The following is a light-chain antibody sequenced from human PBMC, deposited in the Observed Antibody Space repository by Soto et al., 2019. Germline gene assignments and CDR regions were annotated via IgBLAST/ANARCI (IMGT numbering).Light chain of an antibody. CDR3: QQYNNWPVT. CDR2: GAS. J-gene: IGKJ4*01. CDR1: ETVGSD. Sequence: ETVMTQSPVTLSVSPGERATLSCRASETVGSDLAWYQHKPGQAPRLLISGASTGATGIPVRFSGSGSGTEFTLTINSLQSEDFAIYYCQQYNNWPVTFGGGTKVEIK. V-gene: IGKV3-15*01.